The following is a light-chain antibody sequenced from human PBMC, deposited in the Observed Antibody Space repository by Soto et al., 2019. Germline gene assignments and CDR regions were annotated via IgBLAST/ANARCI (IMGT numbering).Light chain of an antibody. V-gene: IGKV1-5*01. Sequence: DIQMTQFPSTLSASVGDRVTITCRASQSISSWLAWYQQKPGKAPKLLIYDASSLESGVPSRFSGSGSGTEFTLTISSLQPDDFATYYCQQYNSYSPQTFGQGTKLEIK. CDR2: DAS. CDR3: QQYNSYSPQT. CDR1: QSISSW. J-gene: IGKJ2*01.